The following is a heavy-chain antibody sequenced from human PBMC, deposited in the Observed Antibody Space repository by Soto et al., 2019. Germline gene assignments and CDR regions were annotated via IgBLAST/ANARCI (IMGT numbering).Heavy chain of an antibody. CDR2: INAGNGNT. V-gene: IGHV1-3*01. CDR1: GYTFTSYA. D-gene: IGHD6-19*01. CDR3: ARDGAVSGNSNFDY. J-gene: IGHJ4*02. Sequence: QVQLVQSGAEVKKPGASVKVSCKASGYTFTSYAIHWVRQAPGQRLEWMGWINAGNGNTKYSQKFQGRVTITRDTSACTADMELRSLTSEDTAVYFCARDGAVSGNSNFDYWGQGTLVTVSS.